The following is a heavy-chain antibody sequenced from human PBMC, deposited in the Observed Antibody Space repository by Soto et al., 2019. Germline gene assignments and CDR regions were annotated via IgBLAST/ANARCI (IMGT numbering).Heavy chain of an antibody. Sequence: PSETLSLTFAVSSDSIRSSNWWSWVRQSPGKGLEWIGEIFHNGNTYYNPSLNSRVTISVDTSKNQFSLNLRSVTAADTAVYYCARRTWGMDVWGQGTTVTVSS. J-gene: IGHJ6*02. D-gene: IGHD2-8*01. V-gene: IGHV4-4*02. CDR2: IFHNGNT. CDR3: ARRTWGMDV. CDR1: SDSIRSSNW.